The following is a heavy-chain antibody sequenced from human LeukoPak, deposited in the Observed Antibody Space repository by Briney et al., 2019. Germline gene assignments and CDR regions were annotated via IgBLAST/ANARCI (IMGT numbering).Heavy chain of an antibody. CDR3: SIHMGLVYTYFYPYFAY. J-gene: IGHJ4*01. V-gene: IGHV4-4*08. D-gene: IGHD2-2*02. Sequence: SETLSLTCSVTGRSIRSYYWSWIRQPPGKGLEWVGYIYISGSTNYNASLTSRGTISVDTSKNHFSLKLSSVTAADTPVYYLSIHMGLVYTYFYPYFAYWGQGTLVTVSS. CDR1: GRSIRSYY. CDR2: IYISGST.